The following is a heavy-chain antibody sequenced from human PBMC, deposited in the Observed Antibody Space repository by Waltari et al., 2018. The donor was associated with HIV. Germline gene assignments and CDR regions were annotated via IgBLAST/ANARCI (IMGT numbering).Heavy chain of an antibody. J-gene: IGHJ6*02. Sequence: QVQLVQSGAEVKKPGASVKVSCKASGYTFTGYYMHWVRQAPGQGLDWMGRSNPNSGGKNYAQKVQGRGTMTRDTSISTAYMELSRLRSDDTAVYYCARGDYCSSTSCYINGMDVWGQGTTVTVSS. CDR2: SNPNSGGK. CDR3: ARGDYCSSTSCYINGMDV. CDR1: GYTFTGYY. V-gene: IGHV1-2*06. D-gene: IGHD2-2*02.